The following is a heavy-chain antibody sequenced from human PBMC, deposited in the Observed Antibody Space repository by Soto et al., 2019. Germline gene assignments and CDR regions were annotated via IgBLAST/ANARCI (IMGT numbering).Heavy chain of an antibody. CDR2: ISGSGGST. Sequence: EVQLLESGGGLVQPGGSLRLSCAASGFTFSSYAMSWVRQAPGKGLEWVSAISGSGGSTYYADSVKGRFTISRDNSTNTLYLQMNSLRAEVTAVYYCAKDKVVEQLVGMDVWGQGTTVTVSS. CDR1: GFTFSSYA. CDR3: AKDKVVEQLVGMDV. D-gene: IGHD6-6*01. J-gene: IGHJ6*02. V-gene: IGHV3-23*01.